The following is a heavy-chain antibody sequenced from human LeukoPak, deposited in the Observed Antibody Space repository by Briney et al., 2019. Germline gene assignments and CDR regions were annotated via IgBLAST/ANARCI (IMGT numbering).Heavy chain of an antibody. J-gene: IGHJ6*02. CDR2: IVVGSGNT. V-gene: IGHV1-58*01. D-gene: IGHD3-10*01. Sequence: SVKVSCKASGFTFTSSAVQWVRQARGQRLEWIGWIVVGSGNTNYAQKFQERVTITRDMSTSTAYMELSSLRSEDTAVYYCAATDRPVWFGDYYYYYGMDVWGQGTTVTVSS. CDR1: GFTFTSSA. CDR3: AATDRPVWFGDYYYYYGMDV.